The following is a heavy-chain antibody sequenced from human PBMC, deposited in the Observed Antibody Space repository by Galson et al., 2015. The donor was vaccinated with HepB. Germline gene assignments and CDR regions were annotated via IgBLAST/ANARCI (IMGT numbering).Heavy chain of an antibody. V-gene: IGHV3-49*03. D-gene: IGHD2-2*01. CDR2: IRSKAYGGTT. CDR1: GFTFGDYA. CDR3: TRSLRSTSSPVSYYYYMDV. Sequence: SLRLSCAASGFTFGDYAMSWFRQAPGKGLEWVGFIRSKAYGGTTEYAASVKGRFTISRDDSKSIAYLQMNSLKTEDTAVYYCTRSLRSTSSPVSYYYYMDVWGKGTTVTVSS. J-gene: IGHJ6*03.